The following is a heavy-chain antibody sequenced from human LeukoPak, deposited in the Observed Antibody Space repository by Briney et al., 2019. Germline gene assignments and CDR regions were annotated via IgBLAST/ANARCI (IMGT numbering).Heavy chain of an antibody. CDR1: GFTFSSYS. D-gene: IGHD2-21*02. CDR3: ARSRIVVVTASAFDI. CDR2: ISSSSSTI. J-gene: IGHJ3*02. V-gene: IGHV3-48*04. Sequence: PGGSLRLSCAASGFTFSSYSMNWVRQAPGKGLEWVSYISSSSSTIYYADSVKGRFTISRDNAKNSLYLQMNSLRAEDTAVYYCARSRIVVVTASAFDIWGQGTMVTVSS.